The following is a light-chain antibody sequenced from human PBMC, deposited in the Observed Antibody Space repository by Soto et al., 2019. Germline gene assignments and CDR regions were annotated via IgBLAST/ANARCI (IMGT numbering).Light chain of an antibody. J-gene: IGKJ1*01. V-gene: IGKV3-11*01. CDR2: HAS. CDR3: QQRSSWPRT. CDR1: QSVSSF. Sequence: EIVWTQSPATLSLSPGERATLSCRASQSVSSFLAWYQQKPGQAPSLLIYHASNRATGIPARFSGSGSGTDFTLTISSLEPEAFAPYSCQQRSSWPRTFGQGTKVDIK.